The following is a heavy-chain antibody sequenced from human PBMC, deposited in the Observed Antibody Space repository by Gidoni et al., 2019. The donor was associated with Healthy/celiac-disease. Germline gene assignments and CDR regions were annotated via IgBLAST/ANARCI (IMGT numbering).Heavy chain of an antibody. D-gene: IGHD1-26*01. CDR2: ISGSGGST. Sequence: EVQLLESGGGLVQPGGSLRLSCAASGFTFSSYAMSWVRQAPGKGLGWVSAISGSGGSTYYADSVKGRFTISRDNSKNTLYLQMNSLRAEDTAVYYCAKWGGATRSPFDYWGQGTLVTVSS. CDR1: GFTFSSYA. V-gene: IGHV3-23*01. J-gene: IGHJ4*02. CDR3: AKWGGATRSPFDY.